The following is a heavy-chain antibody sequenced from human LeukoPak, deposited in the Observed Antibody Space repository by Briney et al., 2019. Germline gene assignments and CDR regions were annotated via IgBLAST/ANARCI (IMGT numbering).Heavy chain of an antibody. V-gene: IGHV4-4*09. J-gene: IGHJ4*02. CDR2: IYTSGST. CDR3: ARQEDSSGYTFDY. Sequence: SETLSLTPTCAGSSISSYNWSLIREPPGKRLEWIGYIYTSGSTNYNPSLKSRVTISVDTSKNQFSLKLSSVTAADTAVYYCARQEDSSGYTFDYWGQGTLVTVSS. CDR1: GSSISSYN. D-gene: IGHD3-22*01.